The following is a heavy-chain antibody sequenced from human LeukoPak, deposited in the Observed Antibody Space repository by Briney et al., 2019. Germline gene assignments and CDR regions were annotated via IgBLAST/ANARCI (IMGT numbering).Heavy chain of an antibody. CDR2: ITGAGHT. D-gene: IGHD7-27*01. V-gene: IGHV3-23*01. CDR3: VQDWAWGAFGY. CDR1: GFTFSFYG. Sequence: GGTLRLSCAASGFTFSFYGMNWVRQAPGKGLEWVSGITGAGHTYYADSVQGRFTIYRDNSKNTLYLQMNRLGAEDTAIYYCVQDWAWGAFGYWGQGTLVTVS. J-gene: IGHJ4*02.